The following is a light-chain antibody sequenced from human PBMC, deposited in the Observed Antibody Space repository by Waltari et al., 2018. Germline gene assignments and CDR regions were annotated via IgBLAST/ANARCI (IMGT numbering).Light chain of an antibody. CDR1: QSVSSNY. CDR3: QQYGSSPFT. CDR2: GAS. J-gene: IGKJ3*01. Sequence: EIVLTQSPSTLSLSPGERATLSCRASQSVSSNYLAWYQQKPGQAPRLLIFGASSGATGLPDRFSGSGSGTEFTLTISRLEPEDFAVYYCQQYGSSPFTFGPGTKVDIK. V-gene: IGKV3-20*01.